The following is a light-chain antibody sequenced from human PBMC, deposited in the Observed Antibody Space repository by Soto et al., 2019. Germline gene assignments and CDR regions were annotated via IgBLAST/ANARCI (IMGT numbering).Light chain of an antibody. Sequence: QSALTQPASVSASPGQSITISCTGTNSNVGHFNLVSWYQQHPGKAPQLIIYENDKRPSGVSDRFSGSKSGSTASLTISGLQAEDEADYYCDSSEALYGAGTKLTVL. J-gene: IGLJ2*01. CDR2: END. CDR1: NSNVGHFNL. V-gene: IGLV2-23*01. CDR3: DSSEAL.